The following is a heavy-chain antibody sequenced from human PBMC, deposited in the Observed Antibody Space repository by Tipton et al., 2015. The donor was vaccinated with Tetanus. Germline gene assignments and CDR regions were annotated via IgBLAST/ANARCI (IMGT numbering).Heavy chain of an antibody. CDR2: MNPSDGDT. CDR3: AKIYFGRDCYSGDSYYSCGMGV. J-gene: IGHJ6*02. D-gene: IGHD2-21*02. Sequence: QLVQSGAEVKKPGASVKVSCKGSGYSFTSYGIDWVRQVTGQGLEWMGRMNPSDGDTGYAQNFHGRVTMTRNTSISTAYMELSSLRSEDAAVYSCAKIYFGRDCYSGDSYYSCGMGVWGQGATVPVSS. V-gene: IGHV1-8*02. CDR1: GYSFTSYG.